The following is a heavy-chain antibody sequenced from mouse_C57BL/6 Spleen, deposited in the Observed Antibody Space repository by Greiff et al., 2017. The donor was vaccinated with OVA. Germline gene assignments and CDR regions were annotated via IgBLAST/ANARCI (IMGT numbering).Heavy chain of an antibody. V-gene: IGHV1-5*01. CDR3: TRYDYDVNYFDY. CDR1: GYTFTSYW. D-gene: IGHD2-4*01. CDR2: IYPGNSDT. J-gene: IGHJ2*01. Sequence: EVKVEESGTVLARPGASVKMSCKTSGYTFTSYWMHWVKQRPGQGLEWIGAIYPGNSDTSYNQKFKGKAKLTAVTSASTAYMELSSLTNEDSAVYYCTRYDYDVNYFDYWGQGTTLTVSS.